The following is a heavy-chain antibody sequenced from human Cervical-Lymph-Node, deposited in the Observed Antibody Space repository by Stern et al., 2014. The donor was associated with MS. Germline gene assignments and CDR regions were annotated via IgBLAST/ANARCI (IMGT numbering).Heavy chain of an antibody. V-gene: IGHV1-2*02. CDR2: INPKNGDT. CDR1: GFRFSDYY. J-gene: IGHJ5*02. CDR3: GRGIKTFDP. D-gene: IGHD5-24*01. Sequence: QVQLVQSGAEVKKPGASVKVSCEASGFRFSDYYIHWVRQAPGQGLEWMGCINPKNGDTQSAQRFQGRVSMTRDTSISTAYMELSSLKSDDTAMYYCGRGIKTFDPWGQGTIVTVSS.